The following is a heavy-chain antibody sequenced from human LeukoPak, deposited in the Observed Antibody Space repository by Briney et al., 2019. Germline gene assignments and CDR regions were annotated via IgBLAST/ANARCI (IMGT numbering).Heavy chain of an antibody. Sequence: GGSLRLSCAASGFTFSSYAMHWVRQAPGKGLEWVAVISYDGSNKYYADSVKGRFTISRDNSKNSLYLQMNSLRAEDTAVYYCARTAMALTYYFDYWGQGTLVTVSS. CDR3: ARTAMALTYYFDY. J-gene: IGHJ4*02. V-gene: IGHV3-30-3*01. CDR2: ISYDGSNK. CDR1: GFTFSSYA. D-gene: IGHD5-18*01.